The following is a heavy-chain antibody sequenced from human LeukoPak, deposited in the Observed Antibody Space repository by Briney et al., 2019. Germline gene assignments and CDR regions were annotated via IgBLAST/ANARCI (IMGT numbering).Heavy chain of an antibody. V-gene: IGHV3-21*01. CDR2: ISSSSSYI. D-gene: IGHD3-10*01. Sequence: GGSLRLSCAASGFTFSSYSMNWVRQAPGKGLEWVSSISSSSSYIYYADSVKGRFTISRDNAKNSLYLQMNSLRAEDTAVYYCARMVGGSGSYSTFDYWGQGTLVTVSS. J-gene: IGHJ4*02. CDR3: ARMVGGSGSYSTFDY. CDR1: GFTFSSYS.